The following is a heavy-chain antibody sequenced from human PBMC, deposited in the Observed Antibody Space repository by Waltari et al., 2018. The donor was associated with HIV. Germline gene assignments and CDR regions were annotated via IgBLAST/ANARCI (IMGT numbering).Heavy chain of an antibody. CDR1: GFTFSSFS. CDR3: ARERDRYSSGWYYFDY. Sequence: QVQLVESGGGVVQPGTSLRLPCAASGFTFSSFSMPLVRQAPGKGLEWVTFISYDGSNKYYADSVKGRFTISRDNSKNTLYVQMNSLRAEDTAVYYCARERDRYSSGWYYFDYWGQGTLVTVSS. V-gene: IGHV3-30-3*01. D-gene: IGHD6-19*01. J-gene: IGHJ4*02. CDR2: ISYDGSNK.